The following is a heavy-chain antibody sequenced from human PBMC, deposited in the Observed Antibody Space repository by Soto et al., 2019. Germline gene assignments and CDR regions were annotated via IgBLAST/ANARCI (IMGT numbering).Heavy chain of an antibody. CDR2: VSYDGSNK. CDR1: GFTLSHYD. J-gene: IGHJ4*02. Sequence: QVQLVESGGGVVKPGRSLRLSCVASGFTLSHYDMNWVRQAPGKALEWVAVVSYDGSNKYYGDSVRGRFTISRDNSKNTLYLQMNSLRAEDTAVYYCAKGELINPQLFEFWGQGALVTVSS. V-gene: IGHV3-30*18. D-gene: IGHD1-26*01. CDR3: AKGELINPQLFEF.